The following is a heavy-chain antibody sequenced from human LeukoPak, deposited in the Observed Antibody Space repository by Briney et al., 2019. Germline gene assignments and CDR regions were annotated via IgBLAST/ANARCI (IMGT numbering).Heavy chain of an antibody. D-gene: IGHD3-10*01. Sequence: ASVKVSCKASGYTFTDYYMHWVRQAPGQGLEWMGWINPKSGGRSYAQRFQGRVTMTRDTSISTAYMELSRLRSDDTAVYYCARDRDYGSGIFDYWGQGTLVTVSS. J-gene: IGHJ4*02. CDR2: INPKSGGR. CDR1: GYTFTDYY. V-gene: IGHV1-2*02. CDR3: ARDRDYGSGIFDY.